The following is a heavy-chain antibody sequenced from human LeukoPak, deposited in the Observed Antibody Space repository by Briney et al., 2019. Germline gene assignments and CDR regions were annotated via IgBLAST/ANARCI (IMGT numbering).Heavy chain of an antibody. J-gene: IGHJ6*02. D-gene: IGHD3-22*01. CDR3: AKRDYYDSSGYSLHGFGMDV. CDR1: GFTFSSYA. Sequence: GASLRLSCAASGFTFSSYAMSWVRQAPGKGLEWVSAISGRGGSTYYADSVKGRFTISRDNSKNTPYLQMNSLRAEDTAVYYCAKRDYYDSSGYSLHGFGMDVWGQGTTVTVSS. V-gene: IGHV3-23*01. CDR2: ISGRGGST.